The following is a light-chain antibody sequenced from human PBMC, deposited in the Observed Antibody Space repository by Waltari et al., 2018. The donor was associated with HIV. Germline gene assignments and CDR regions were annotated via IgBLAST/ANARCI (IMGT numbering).Light chain of an antibody. CDR3: AAWDDMLSGPV. CDR2: RND. Sequence: SVLTQPPSASGTPGQRVTISCSGTSSNIGSNYVYWYQQLPGTTPTLLVYRNDQRPSEFPDRFSGSKSGTSASLAISGLRSEDEADYYCAAWDDMLSGPVFGGGTKLTVL. V-gene: IGLV1-47*01. CDR1: SSNIGSNY. J-gene: IGLJ2*01.